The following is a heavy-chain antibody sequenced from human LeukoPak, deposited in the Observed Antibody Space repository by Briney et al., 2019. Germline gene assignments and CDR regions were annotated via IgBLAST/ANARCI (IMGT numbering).Heavy chain of an antibody. V-gene: IGHV3-23*01. CDR3: VSVKMRGAGTTGGVGDY. Sequence: GGSLRLSCAASGFSFSDYAMAWVRQTPGKGLEWVSGITGSGDATYYTDSVKGRFTISRDNAKNSLYLQMNSLRAEDTAVYYCVSVKMRGAGTTGGVGDYWGQGTLVTVSS. CDR2: ITGSGDAT. CDR1: GFSFSDYA. D-gene: IGHD1-1*01. J-gene: IGHJ4*02.